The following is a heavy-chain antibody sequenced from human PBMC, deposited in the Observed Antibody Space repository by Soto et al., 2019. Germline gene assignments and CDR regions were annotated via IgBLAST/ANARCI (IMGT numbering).Heavy chain of an antibody. CDR1: GFTFSSYG. CDR2: ISYDGSNK. D-gene: IGHD4-17*01. CDR3: AKPPLTVTTRIVIIDY. Sequence: QVQLVESGGGVVQPGRSLRLSYAASGFTFSSYGMHWVRQAPGKGLEWVAVISYDGSNKYYADSVKGRFTISRDNSKNTLYLQMNSLRAEDTAVYYCAKPPLTVTTRIVIIDYWGQGTLVTVSS. V-gene: IGHV3-30*18. J-gene: IGHJ4*02.